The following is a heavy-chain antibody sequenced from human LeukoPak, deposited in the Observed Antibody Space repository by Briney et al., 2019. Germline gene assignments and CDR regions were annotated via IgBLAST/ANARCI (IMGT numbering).Heavy chain of an antibody. CDR1: GFTLSSYE. J-gene: IGHJ6*03. CDR3: AKGPKQLLVRRSVWSYMDV. CDR2: LDYSGDTT. V-gene: IGHV3-23*01. Sequence: GGSLRLSCTASGFTLSSYEMTWIRQAPGKGLEWVSSLDYSGDTTYYADSVKGRFTISRDNSKNTLYLQMNSLRAEDTAVYYCAKGPKQLLVRRSVWSYMDVWGKGTTATIS. D-gene: IGHD5/OR15-5a*01.